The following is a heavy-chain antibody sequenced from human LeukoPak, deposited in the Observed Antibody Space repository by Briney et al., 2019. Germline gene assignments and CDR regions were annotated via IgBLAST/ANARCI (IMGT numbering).Heavy chain of an antibody. CDR3: AKGQDYGDLYYFDY. V-gene: IGHV3-23*01. CDR2: TSSSDAGT. CDR1: GFTLSSYA. Sequence: GGSLRLSCAASGFTLSSYAMSWVRQAPGKGLEWVSATSSSDAGTYYAESVRGRFTISRDNSKNTLYLQMNSLRAEDTAVYYCAKGQDYGDLYYFDYWGQGTLVTVSS. J-gene: IGHJ4*02. D-gene: IGHD4-17*01.